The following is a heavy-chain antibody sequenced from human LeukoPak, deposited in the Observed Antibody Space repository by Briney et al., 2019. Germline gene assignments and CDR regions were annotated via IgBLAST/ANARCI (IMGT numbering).Heavy chain of an antibody. D-gene: IGHD3-3*01. CDR2: IYSGGST. CDR1: GFTVSSNY. CDR3: ARDLAPINYDFWSGYYRNAFDI. V-gene: IGHV3-66*02. Sequence: GGSLRLSXAASGFTVSSNYMSWVRQAPGKGLEWVSVIYSGGSTYYADSVKGRFTISRDNSKNTLYLQMNSLRAEDTAVYYCARDLAPINYDFWSGYYRNAFDIWGQGTMVTVSS. J-gene: IGHJ3*02.